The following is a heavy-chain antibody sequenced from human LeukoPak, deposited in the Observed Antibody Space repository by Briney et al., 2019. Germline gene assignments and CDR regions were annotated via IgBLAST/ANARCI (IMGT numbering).Heavy chain of an antibody. D-gene: IGHD6-19*01. V-gene: IGHV4-59*08. CDR1: GGSISSYY. J-gene: IGHJ4*02. CDR3: ARRFNSGWGSFDY. Sequence: SETLSLTCTVSGGSISSYYWNWIRQPPGKGLEWIAYMHDSGTTKFNPSLKKRVTISVDTSNNHFSLKLNSVAAADTAVYFCARRFNSGWGSFDYWGPGILVTVSS. CDR2: MHDSGTT.